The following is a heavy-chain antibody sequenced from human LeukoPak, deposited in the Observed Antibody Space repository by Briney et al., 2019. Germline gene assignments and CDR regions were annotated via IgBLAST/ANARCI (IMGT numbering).Heavy chain of an antibody. CDR2: INHSGST. D-gene: IGHD3-22*01. V-gene: IGHV4-34*01. CDR1: GGSFSGYY. J-gene: IGHJ2*01. Sequence: SETLSLTCAVYGGSFSGYYWSWIRQPPGKGLEWIGEINHSGSTNYNPSLKSRVTISVDTSKNQFSLKLSSVTAADTAVYYCARSSKNYYDSSGYYFTSRSRWYFDLWGRGTLVTVSS. CDR3: ARSSKNYYDSSGYYFTSRSRWYFDL.